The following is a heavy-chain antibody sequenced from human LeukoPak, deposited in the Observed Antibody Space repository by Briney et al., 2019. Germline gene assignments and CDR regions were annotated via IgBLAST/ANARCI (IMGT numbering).Heavy chain of an antibody. D-gene: IGHD6-13*01. CDR1: GYAFTSYG. V-gene: IGHV1-18*01. CDR2: ISAYNGNT. Sequence: ASVKVSCKASGYAFTSYGISWVRQAPGQGLEWMGWISAYNGNTNYAQKLQGRVTMTTDTSTSTAYMELRSLRSDDTAVYYCARWGIGGSSWSRRKPSYFDYWGQGTLVTVSS. CDR3: ARWGIGGSSWSRRKPSYFDY. J-gene: IGHJ4*02.